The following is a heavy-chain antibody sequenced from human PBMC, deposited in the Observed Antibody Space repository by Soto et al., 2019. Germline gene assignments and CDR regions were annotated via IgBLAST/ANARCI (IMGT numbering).Heavy chain of an antibody. Sequence: QVQLQESGPGLVKPSQTLSLTCTVSGGSISSGGYYWSWIRQHPGKGLEWIGYIYYSGSTYYNPSLKSLFTKSVDTSKNQFSLKLSSVTAADTAVYYCAREAYYDSSGYSAHDYGMDVWGQGTTVTVSS. CDR1: GGSISSGGYY. CDR2: IYYSGST. J-gene: IGHJ6*02. D-gene: IGHD3-22*01. V-gene: IGHV4-31*01. CDR3: AREAYYDSSGYSAHDYGMDV.